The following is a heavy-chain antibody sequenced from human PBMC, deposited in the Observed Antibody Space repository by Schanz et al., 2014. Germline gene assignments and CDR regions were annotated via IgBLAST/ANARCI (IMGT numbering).Heavy chain of an antibody. CDR3: AKDFTGSGIFFNS. J-gene: IGHJ5*01. D-gene: IGHD3-10*01. Sequence: EVQLVESGGGLVKPGGSLRLSCAAFGFTFNTYDMNWVRQAPGKGLEWVSTISGSGTYMFYADSVKGRFTISRDNTENSLFLQMNGLRAEDTAVYYCAKDFTGSGIFFNSWGQGTLVSVSS. CDR1: GFTFNTYD. V-gene: IGHV3-21*01. CDR2: ISGSGTYM.